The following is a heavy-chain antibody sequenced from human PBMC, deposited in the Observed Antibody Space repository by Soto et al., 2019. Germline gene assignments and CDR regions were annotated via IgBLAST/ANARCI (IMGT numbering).Heavy chain of an antibody. J-gene: IGHJ4*02. D-gene: IGHD3-22*01. CDR1: GYTFTGYY. V-gene: IGHV1-2*04. Sequence: ASVKVSCKASGYTFTGYYMHWVRQAPGQGLEWMGWINPNSGGTNYAQKFQGWVTMTRDTSISTAYMELSRLRSDDTAVYYCAREGRDSRGYRFVYWGQGTLVTVSS. CDR2: INPNSGGT. CDR3: AREGRDSRGYRFVY.